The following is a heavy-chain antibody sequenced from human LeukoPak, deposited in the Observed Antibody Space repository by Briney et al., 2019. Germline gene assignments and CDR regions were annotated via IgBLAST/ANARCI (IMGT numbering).Heavy chain of an antibody. CDR1: GFTFSSYR. CDR3: ARGGYSSSWAHGVC. Sequence: GGSLRLSCAVSGFTFSSYRMTWVRQAPGKGLEWVSKIKKDGSAKSYVHSVKGRFTISRDNARNSVYLQMNSLGAEDTAVYYFARGGYSSSWAHGVCWGRGTLISVS. CDR2: IKKDGSAK. D-gene: IGHD6-13*01. J-gene: IGHJ4*02. V-gene: IGHV3-7*05.